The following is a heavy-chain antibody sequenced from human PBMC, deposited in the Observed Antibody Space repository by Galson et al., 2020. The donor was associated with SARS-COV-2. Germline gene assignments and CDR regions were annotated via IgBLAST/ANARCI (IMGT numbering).Heavy chain of an antibody. V-gene: IGHV4-30-2*01. D-gene: IGHD5-12*01. CDR1: GGSISSGGYS. Sequence: ASETLSLTCAVSGGSISSGGYSWSWLRQPPGKGLEWIGYIYHSGSTYYNPSLKSRVTISVDRSKNQFSLKLSSVTAADTAVYYCARDASDRSGYDPYLDYWGQGTLVTVSS. CDR3: ARDASDRSGYDPYLDY. J-gene: IGHJ4*02. CDR2: IYHSGST.